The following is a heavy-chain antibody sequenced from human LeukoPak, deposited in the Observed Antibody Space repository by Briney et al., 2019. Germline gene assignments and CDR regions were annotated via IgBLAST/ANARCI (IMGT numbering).Heavy chain of an antibody. CDR2: IYYSGST. CDR3: ARDFANYYGWGGVFDI. D-gene: IGHD3-10*01. Sequence: PSETLSLTCTVSGGSISSYYWSWIRQPPGKGLEWIGYIYYSGSTNYNPSLKSRVTISVDTSKNQFSLKLSSVTAADTAVYYCARDFANYYGWGGVFDIWGKGKMATVLS. CDR1: GGSISSYY. V-gene: IGHV4-59*01. J-gene: IGHJ3*02.